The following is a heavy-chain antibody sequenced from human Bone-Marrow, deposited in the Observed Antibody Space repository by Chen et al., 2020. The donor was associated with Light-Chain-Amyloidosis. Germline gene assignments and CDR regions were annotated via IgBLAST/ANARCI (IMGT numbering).Heavy chain of an antibody. J-gene: IGHJ6*02. V-gene: IGHV1-2*02. CDR3: ARDPPQIILTGYSDHYYYYYGMDV. CDR2: IQPDSGGT. Sequence: QVQLVQSGAEVKKPGASEKLSCKASGYTFTGYYMHWVLQDPGQGLEWIGWIQPDSGGTNYAQNFQGRVTMTRDTSISTAYMELSRLRSDDTAVYYCARDPPQIILTGYSDHYYYYYGMDVWGQGTTVTVSS. D-gene: IGHD3-9*01. CDR1: GYTFTGYY.